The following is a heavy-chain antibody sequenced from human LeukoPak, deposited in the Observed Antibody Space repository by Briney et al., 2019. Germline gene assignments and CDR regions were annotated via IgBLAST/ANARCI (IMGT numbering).Heavy chain of an antibody. D-gene: IGHD3-10*01. CDR3: ATHCLGSGSPPFDY. V-gene: IGHV1-69*13. CDR1: GRSFSRYI. Sequence: VATVNVSCIFSGRSFSRYIITWVGQAPGRGREGMGGIIPIYGPPNYAQKFQGRVSISADASTSSSYMALRTLTYEESVPYYYATHCLGSGSPPFDYWGQGTQVSVSS. CDR2: IIPIYGPP. J-gene: IGHJ4*02.